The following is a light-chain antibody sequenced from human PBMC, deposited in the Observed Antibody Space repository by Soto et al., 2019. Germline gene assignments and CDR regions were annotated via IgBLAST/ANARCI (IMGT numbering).Light chain of an antibody. Sequence: DIQMTQSPSTLSASVEDRVTITCRARQSIGNSFAWYHQKAVRTRTLLIWHAGTLQMVVPARFIGSGSGTEFSLTISSRLPEDFASDYCLCYITYQRLFGQGTKVDNK. CDR3: LCYITYQRL. J-gene: IGKJ1*01. CDR1: QSIGNS. CDR2: HAG. V-gene: IGKV1-5*01.